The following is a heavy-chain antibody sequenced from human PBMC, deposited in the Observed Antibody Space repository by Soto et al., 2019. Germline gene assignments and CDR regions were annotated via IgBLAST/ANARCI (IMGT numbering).Heavy chain of an antibody. D-gene: IGHD3-3*01. CDR2: IYYSGST. V-gene: IGHV4-39*01. Sequence: TSETLSLTCTVSGGSISSSSYYWGWIRQPPGKGLEWIGSIYYSGSTYYNPSLKSRVTISVDTSKNQFSLKLSSVTAADTAVYYCARLGTYYDFFSGPHYYYYYGMDVWGQGSSVTVSS. CDR3: ARLGTYYDFFSGPHYYYYYGMDV. CDR1: GGSISSSSYY. J-gene: IGHJ6*02.